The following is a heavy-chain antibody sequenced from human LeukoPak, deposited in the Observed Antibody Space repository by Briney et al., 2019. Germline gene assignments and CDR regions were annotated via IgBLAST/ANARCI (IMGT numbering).Heavy chain of an antibody. CDR3: AREGHYVWGSYRDETKYYFDY. CDR1: GYTFTSYG. D-gene: IGHD3-16*02. J-gene: IGHJ4*02. V-gene: IGHV1-18*01. Sequence: ASVKVSCKASGYTFTSYGISWVRQAPGQGLEWMGWISAYNGNTNYAQKLQGRVTMTTDTSTSTAYMELRSLRSDDTAVYYCAREGHYVWGSYRDETKYYFDYWGRGTLVTVSS. CDR2: ISAYNGNT.